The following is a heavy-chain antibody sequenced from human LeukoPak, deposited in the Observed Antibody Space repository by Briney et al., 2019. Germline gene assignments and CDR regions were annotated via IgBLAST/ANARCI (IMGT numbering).Heavy chain of an antibody. CDR2: INPSGGST. J-gene: IGHJ3*02. V-gene: IGHV1-46*01. D-gene: IGHD6-19*01. Sequence: ASVKVSCKASGYTFTGYYMHWVRQAPGQGLEWMGIINPSGGSTSYAQKFQGRVTMTRDTSTSTVYMELSSLRSEDTAVYYCARIVSIAVAGIANDAFDIWGQGTMVTVSS. CDR3: ARIVSIAVAGIANDAFDI. CDR1: GYTFTGYY.